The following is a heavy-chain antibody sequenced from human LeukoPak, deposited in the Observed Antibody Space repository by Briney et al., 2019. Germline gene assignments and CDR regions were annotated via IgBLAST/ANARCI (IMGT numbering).Heavy chain of an antibody. CDR2: LHTSGGT. CDR1: GGSISSYY. Sequence: SETLSLTCTVSGGSISSYYRSWIRQPAVEGLEWIGRLHTSGGTHYNPSLKSRVTMSVDTSKNQFSLKLSSVTAADTAVYYCARDFGYGDYFFDDWGQGTLVTVSS. V-gene: IGHV4-4*07. D-gene: IGHD4-17*01. J-gene: IGHJ4*02. CDR3: ARDFGYGDYFFDD.